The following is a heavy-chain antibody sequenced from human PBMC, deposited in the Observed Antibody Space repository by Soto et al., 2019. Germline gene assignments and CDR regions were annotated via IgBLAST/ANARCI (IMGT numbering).Heavy chain of an antibody. CDR2: IYPGDSDT. Sequence: QVPGKGLEWMGMIYPGDSDTRYSPSFQGQVTISADKSISTAYLQWSSLKASDTAMYYCASSSRRYCSSTSCYSTPNYYYYYIDVSGKGTTVTVSS. V-gene: IGHV5-51*01. CDR3: ASSSRRYCSSTSCYSTPNYYYYYIDV. J-gene: IGHJ6*03. D-gene: IGHD2-2*01.